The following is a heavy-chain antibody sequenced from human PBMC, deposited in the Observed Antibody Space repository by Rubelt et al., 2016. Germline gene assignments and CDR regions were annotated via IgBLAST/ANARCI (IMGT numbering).Heavy chain of an antibody. CDR1: GYTFTGYY. CDR2: INPNSGGT. J-gene: IGHJ4*02. Sequence: QVQLVQSGAEVKKPGASVKVSCKASGYTFTGYYMHWVRQAPGQGLEWMGWINPNSGGTNYAKKVQGWVTKAGVTCTSAAYVDVGRLRADDTAVDYCARFAIGGHSSGYLFDYWGQGTLVTVSS. CDR3: ARFAIGGHSSGYLFDY. D-gene: IGHD3-22*01. V-gene: IGHV1-2*04.